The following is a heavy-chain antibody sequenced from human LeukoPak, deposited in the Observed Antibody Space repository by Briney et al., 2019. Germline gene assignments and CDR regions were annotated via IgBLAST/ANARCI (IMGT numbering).Heavy chain of an antibody. D-gene: IGHD6-19*01. V-gene: IGHV3-20*04. CDR3: VRDLELLGIAVAGTFDY. Sequence: PGGSLRLSCAASGFTFDDYGMSWVRQAPGKGLEWVSGINWNGGSTGYADSVKGRFTISRDNAKNSLYLQMNSLRAEDTALYYCVRDLELLGIAVAGTFDYWGQGTLATVSS. CDR2: INWNGGST. CDR1: GFTFDDYG. J-gene: IGHJ4*02.